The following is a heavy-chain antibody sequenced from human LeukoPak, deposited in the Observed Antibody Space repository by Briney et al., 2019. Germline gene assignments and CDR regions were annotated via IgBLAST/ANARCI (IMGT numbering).Heavy chain of an antibody. CDR1: GFTFDYYA. CDR3: AKSPNTMVRGVINY. CDR2: ISWNSGSI. J-gene: IGHJ4*02. V-gene: IGHV3-9*01. D-gene: IGHD3-10*01. Sequence: PGGSLRLSCVASGFTFDYYAMHWVWQAPGKGLEWVADISWNSGSIGYGDSVKGRFTISRDNAKNSLYLEMNSLRVEDTALYYCAKSPNTMVRGVINYWGQGTLVTVSS.